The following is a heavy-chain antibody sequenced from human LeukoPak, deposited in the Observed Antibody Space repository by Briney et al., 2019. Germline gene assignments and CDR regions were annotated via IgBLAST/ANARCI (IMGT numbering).Heavy chain of an antibody. CDR1: GGSISSGDYY. Sequence: PSQTLSLTCTVSGGSISSGDYYWSWIHQPPGKGLEWIGYIYYSGSTYYNPSLKSRVTISVDTSKNQFSLKLSSVTAADTAVYYCARGSGYSYGIDYWGQGTLVTVSS. CDR2: IYYSGST. CDR3: ARGSGYSYGIDY. V-gene: IGHV4-30-4*01. J-gene: IGHJ4*02. D-gene: IGHD5-18*01.